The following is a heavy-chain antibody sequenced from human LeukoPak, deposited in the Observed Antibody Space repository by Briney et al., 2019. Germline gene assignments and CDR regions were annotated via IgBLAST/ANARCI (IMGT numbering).Heavy chain of an antibody. CDR3: ASRKLGNDY. CDR1: GGSVSDYY. Sequence: PSETLSLTCTISGGSVSDYYGSWIRHSPGKGLEWIGYIYHTGSTSYSPSLKSRVTISADTSQNQFSLKLSSVTAADTAVYYCASRKLGNDYWGQGTLVTVSS. CDR2: IYHTGST. V-gene: IGHV4-59*02. J-gene: IGHJ4*02. D-gene: IGHD3-16*01.